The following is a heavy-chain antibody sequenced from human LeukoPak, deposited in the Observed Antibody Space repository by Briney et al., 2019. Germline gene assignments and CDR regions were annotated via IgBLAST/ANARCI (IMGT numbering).Heavy chain of an antibody. Sequence: GGSLRLSCAASGFTFSNCSMNWVRQAPGKGLEWVSSISSGSSYIYYADSVKGRFTISRDNAKNSLYLQMNSLRVEDTAVYYCARSYYGSGIDYWGQGTLVAVSS. CDR1: GFTFSNCS. CDR3: ARSYYGSGIDY. V-gene: IGHV3-21*01. CDR2: ISSGSSYI. D-gene: IGHD3-10*01. J-gene: IGHJ4*02.